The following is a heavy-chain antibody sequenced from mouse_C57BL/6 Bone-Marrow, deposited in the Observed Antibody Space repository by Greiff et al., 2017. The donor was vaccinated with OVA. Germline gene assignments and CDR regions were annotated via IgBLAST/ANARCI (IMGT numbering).Heavy chain of an antibody. CDR3: ARSDYDGFAY. J-gene: IGHJ3*01. CDR2: IYPGGGYT. CDR1: GYTFTNYW. V-gene: IGHV1-63*01. D-gene: IGHD2-4*01. Sequence: VHLVESGAELVRPGTSVKMSCKASGYTFTNYWIGWAKQRPGHGLEWIGDIYPGGGYTNYNEKFKGKATLTADKSSSTAYMQFSSLTSEDSAIYYCARSDYDGFAYWGQGTLVTVSA.